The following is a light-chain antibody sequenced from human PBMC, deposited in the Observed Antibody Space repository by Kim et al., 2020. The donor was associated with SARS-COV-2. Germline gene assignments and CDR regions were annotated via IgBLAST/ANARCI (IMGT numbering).Light chain of an antibody. CDR2: DVR. Sequence: QSALTQPASVSASPGQSITISCTGTSSDIGAYNYVSWYQQHPGKVPRLMIYDVRNRPSGVSDRFSGSKSGNTASLTISGIQIEDEADYYCSSYTGSNTLEVFGGGTQLTVL. CDR1: SSDIGAYNY. J-gene: IGLJ2*01. CDR3: SSYTGSNTLEV. V-gene: IGLV2-14*03.